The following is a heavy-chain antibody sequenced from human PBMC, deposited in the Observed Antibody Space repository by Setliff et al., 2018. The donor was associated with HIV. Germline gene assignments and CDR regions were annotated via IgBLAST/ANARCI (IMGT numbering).Heavy chain of an antibody. Sequence: SETLSLTCAVSGYSISSGYYWGWIRQPPGKGLEWIGSIYHSGSTYYNPSLKSRVTISVDTSKNQFSLKLSSVTAADTAVYYCARLAGKSILKWLSPDAFDIWGQGTMVTVSS. CDR2: IYHSGST. D-gene: IGHD3-3*01. V-gene: IGHV4-38-2*01. CDR1: GYSISSGYY. J-gene: IGHJ3*02. CDR3: ARLAGKSILKWLSPDAFDI.